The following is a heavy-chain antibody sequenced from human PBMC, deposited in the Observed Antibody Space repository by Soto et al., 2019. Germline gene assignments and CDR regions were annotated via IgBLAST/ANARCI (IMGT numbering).Heavy chain of an antibody. V-gene: IGHV3-9*01. CDR1: GFTFDSFA. D-gene: IGHD5-18*01. CDR2: ISWDGATI. Sequence: EVHLVESGGGLVQPGRSLRLSCAASGFTFDSFAIQWVRQAPGKGLEWVSSISWDGATIAYADAVKGRFTISRDNAKKFAFLQMNSLRSDDSAFYYCARGDTRASWGQGTLVTVSS. CDR3: ARGDTRAS. J-gene: IGHJ5*02.